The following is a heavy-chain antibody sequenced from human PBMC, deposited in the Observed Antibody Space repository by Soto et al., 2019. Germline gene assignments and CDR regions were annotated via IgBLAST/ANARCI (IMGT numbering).Heavy chain of an antibody. CDR3: ARAVGTGTTPNLYYYYYGMDV. V-gene: IGHV4-31*03. Sequence: QVQLQESGPGLVKPSQTLSLTCTVSGGSISSGGYYWSWIRQHPGKGLEWIGYSYYSGSTYYNPSLKSRVTISVDTSKNQFSLKLSSVTAADTAVYYCARAVGTGTTPNLYYYYYGMDVWGQGTTVTVSS. D-gene: IGHD1-1*01. J-gene: IGHJ6*02. CDR1: GGSISSGGYY. CDR2: SYYSGST.